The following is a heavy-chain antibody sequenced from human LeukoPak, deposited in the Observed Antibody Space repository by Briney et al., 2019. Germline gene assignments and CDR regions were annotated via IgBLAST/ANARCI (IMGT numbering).Heavy chain of an antibody. V-gene: IGHV3-74*01. CDR3: AREGYYDSSGYSIRFSY. CDR2: INSDGRTT. Sequence: GGSLRLSCDASEFTFSSYWMHWVRQAPGKGLVWVSRINSDGRTTIYADSVKGRFTISRDNAKNTLYLQMNSLRAEDTAVYYCAREGYYDSSGYSIRFSYWGQGTLVTVSS. J-gene: IGHJ4*02. D-gene: IGHD3-22*01. CDR1: EFTFSSYW.